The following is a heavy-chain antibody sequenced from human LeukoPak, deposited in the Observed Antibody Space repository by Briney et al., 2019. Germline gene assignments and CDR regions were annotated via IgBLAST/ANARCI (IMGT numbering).Heavy chain of an antibody. CDR1: GASISSYY. D-gene: IGHD6-13*01. V-gene: IGHV4-59*08. CDR2: IYYSGST. CDR3: AKMGPAAGGIID. Sequence: PSETLSLTCTVSGASISSYYWSWIRQPPGKGLEWIGYIYYSGSTNYNPSLKSRVSISVDRSKNHFFLRLSSVTAADTAVYYCAKMGPAAGGIIDWGQGTLVTVSS. J-gene: IGHJ4*02.